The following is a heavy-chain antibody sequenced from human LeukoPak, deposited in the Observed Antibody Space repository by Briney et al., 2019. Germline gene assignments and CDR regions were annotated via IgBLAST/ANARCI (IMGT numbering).Heavy chain of an antibody. D-gene: IGHD6-6*01. V-gene: IGHV1-2*02. J-gene: IGHJ6*03. CDR3: ARKAEAARTKDYYMDV. CDR1: GYTFNGYY. CDR2: LNPNSRGS. Sequence: ASVKVSWKAFGYTFNGYYMHWVRQAPGQRLELMGCLNPNSRGSNYAQKFQGRDTMTRDTSISTAYMELSRLTSDDTAVYYCARKAEAARTKDYYMDVWGKGTTVTVSS.